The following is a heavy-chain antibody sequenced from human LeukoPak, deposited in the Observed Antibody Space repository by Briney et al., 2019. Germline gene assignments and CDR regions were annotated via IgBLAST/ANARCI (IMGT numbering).Heavy chain of an antibody. J-gene: IGHJ4*02. D-gene: IGHD6-13*01. CDR2: IIPIFGTA. CDR3: ARRHSDTWAFDF. Sequence: VKVSCKASGGTFSSYAISWVRQAPGQGLEWMGGIIPIFGTANYAQKFQGRVTITADESTSTAYMELSSLRSEDTAVYYRARRHSDTWAFDFWGQGALVAVSS. CDR1: GGTFSSYA. V-gene: IGHV1-69*13.